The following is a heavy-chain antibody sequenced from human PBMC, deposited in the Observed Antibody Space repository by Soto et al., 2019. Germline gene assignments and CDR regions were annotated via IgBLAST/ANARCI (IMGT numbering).Heavy chain of an antibody. V-gene: IGHV1-69*01. J-gene: IGHJ6*02. CDR1: GDTFINHA. D-gene: IGHD2-21*02. Sequence: QVQLVQSGAEVKTPGSSVKISCKASGDTFINHAFSWVRQAPGQGREWMGGIIPLFGTADYSQKFKGRVTITAEESTTTAHIKLSSVRCDGSAVYYCERDEATYCGGDCYRYFFYGLDVGGQGTTVTVSS. CDR2: IIPLFGTA. CDR3: ERDEATYCGGDCYRYFFYGLDV.